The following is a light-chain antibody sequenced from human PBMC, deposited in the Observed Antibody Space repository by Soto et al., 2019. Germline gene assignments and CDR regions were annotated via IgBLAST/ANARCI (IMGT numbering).Light chain of an antibody. V-gene: IGKV1-8*01. CDR1: QGISSY. CDR2: AAS. Sequence: IQMTQSPSSLSASTGDRVTITCRASQGISSYLAWYQQKPGKAPKLLIYAASTLQSGVPSRFSGSGSGTDFTLTISCLQSEDFATYYCQQYYSYSWTFGQGTKVDI. J-gene: IGKJ1*01. CDR3: QQYYSYSWT.